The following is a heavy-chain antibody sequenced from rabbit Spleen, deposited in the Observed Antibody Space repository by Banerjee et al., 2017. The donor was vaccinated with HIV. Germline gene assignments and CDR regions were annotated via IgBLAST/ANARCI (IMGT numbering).Heavy chain of an antibody. J-gene: IGHJ6*01. CDR1: GVSFSSSSY. CDR2: IDTGSSGFT. Sequence: QSLEESGGDLVKPGASLTLTRTASGVSFSSSSYMCWVRQAPGKGLEWIACIDTGSSGFTYFATWAKGRFTISKTSSTTVTLQMTSLTAADTATYFCARDAGTSFSTYGMDLWGPGTLVTVS. CDR3: ARDAGTSFSTYGMDL. V-gene: IGHV1S40*01. D-gene: IGHD8-1*01.